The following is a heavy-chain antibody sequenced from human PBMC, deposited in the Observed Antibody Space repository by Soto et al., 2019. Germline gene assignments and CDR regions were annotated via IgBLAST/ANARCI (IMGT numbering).Heavy chain of an antibody. CDR3: ARSQVSSTSLEIYYYYYYGMDV. J-gene: IGHJ6*02. V-gene: IGHV1-69*01. CDR2: IIPIPGTA. D-gene: IGHD2-2*01. CDR1: GGTFGSYA. Sequence: QVQLVQSGAEVKKPGSSVKVSCKASGGTFGSYAISWVRQAPGQGLEWMGGIIPIPGTANYAQQFQGRVTIAADESTSTAYMELSSLRSEDTAVYYCARSQVSSTSLEIYYYYYYGMDVWGQGTTVTVSS.